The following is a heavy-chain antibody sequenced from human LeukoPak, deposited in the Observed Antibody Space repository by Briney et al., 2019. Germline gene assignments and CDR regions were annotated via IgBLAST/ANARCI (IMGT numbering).Heavy chain of an antibody. CDR1: GFTFSDYY. J-gene: IGHJ4*02. Sequence: PGGSLRLSCAASGFTFSDYYMSWIRQAPGKGLEWVSYISSSGSTIYYADSVKGRFTISRDNAKDSLYLQMNSLRAEDTAVYYCARWLQSEIPRGIDYWGQGTLVTVSS. CDR2: ISSSGSTI. CDR3: ARWLQSEIPRGIDY. V-gene: IGHV3-11*01. D-gene: IGHD5-24*01.